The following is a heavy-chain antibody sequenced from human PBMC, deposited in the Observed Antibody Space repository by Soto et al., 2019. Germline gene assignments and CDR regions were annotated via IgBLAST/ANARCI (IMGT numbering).Heavy chain of an antibody. J-gene: IGHJ6*02. Sequence: GGSLRLSCAASGFTFSNSWMSWVRQAPGKGLEWVANIKEDGSEKDYVDPVKGRFTITRDNAKNSLYLQMNNLRAEETAVYFCTRKRFGMDVWGQGTTVTVSS. CDR1: GFTFSNSW. CDR3: TRKRFGMDV. CDR2: IKEDGSEK. V-gene: IGHV3-7*03.